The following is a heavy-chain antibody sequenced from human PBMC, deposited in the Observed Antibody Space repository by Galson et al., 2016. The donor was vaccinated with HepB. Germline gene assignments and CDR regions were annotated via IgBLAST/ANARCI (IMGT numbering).Heavy chain of an antibody. Sequence: SLRLSCAASGFTFTTYGMHWVRRAPGKGLESVAIISFDGTNKYYADSVKGRFTISRDNSKNTLYLQMNSLRAEDTAVYYCAKEFWLFRHTGVGYLDYWGQGTLVTVSS. J-gene: IGHJ4*02. D-gene: IGHD3-9*01. CDR1: GFTFTTYG. CDR2: ISFDGTNK. V-gene: IGHV3-30*18. CDR3: AKEFWLFRHTGVGYLDY.